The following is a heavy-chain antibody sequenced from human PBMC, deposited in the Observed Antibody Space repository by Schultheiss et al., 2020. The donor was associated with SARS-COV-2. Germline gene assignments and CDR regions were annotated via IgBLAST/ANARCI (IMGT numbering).Heavy chain of an antibody. J-gene: IGHJ6*02. CDR1: GGSISSYY. V-gene: IGHV4-34*01. Sequence: SETLSLTCTVSGGSISSYYWSWIRQPPGKGLEWIGEINHSGSTNYNPSLKSRVTISVDTSKNQFSLKLSSVTAADTAVYYCAREGYSSSRGYGMDVWGQGTTVTVSS. D-gene: IGHD6-13*01. CDR2: INHSGST. CDR3: AREGYSSSRGYGMDV.